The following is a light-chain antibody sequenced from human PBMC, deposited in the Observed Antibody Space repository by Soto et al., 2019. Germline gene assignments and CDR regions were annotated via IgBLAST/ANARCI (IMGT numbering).Light chain of an antibody. V-gene: IGKV1-39*01. J-gene: IGKJ1*01. CDR2: GAS. CDR1: QSISRY. Sequence: DIQMTQSPSSLSASVGDRVTITCRASQSISRYLNWYQHKPGKAPKLLIYGASTLQSEVPSRFSGSGSGTDFTLTISSLQPEDFATYYCQQTYNTPWTFGQGTKVGIK. CDR3: QQTYNTPWT.